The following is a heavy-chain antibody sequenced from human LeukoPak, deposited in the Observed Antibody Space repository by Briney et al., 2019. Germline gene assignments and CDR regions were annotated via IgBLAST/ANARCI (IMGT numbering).Heavy chain of an antibody. CDR2: ISGGGSST. J-gene: IGHJ4*02. V-gene: IGHV3-23*01. CDR1: GFTFGSYG. CDR3: ARESRGGLFAPPDY. D-gene: IGHD3-10*01. Sequence: PGGSLILSCAASGFTFGSYGMSWVRQAPGKGLEWVSAISGGGSSTSYADSVKGRFTISRDNSKNTLYLYMNSLRAEDTAVYYCARESRGGLFAPPDYWGQGTLVTVSS.